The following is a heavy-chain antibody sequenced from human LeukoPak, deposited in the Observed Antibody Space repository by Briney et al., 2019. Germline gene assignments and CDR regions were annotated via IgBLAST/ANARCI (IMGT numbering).Heavy chain of an antibody. CDR1: GYTLTELS. Sequence: ASVKVSCKVSGYTLTELSMHWVRQAPGKGLEWMGGFDPEDGETIYAQKFQGRVTMTEDTSTDTAYMELSSLRSEDTAVYYCATGVTIFGVVTPDDAFDIWGQGTMVTVSS. CDR3: ATGVTIFGVVTPDDAFDI. J-gene: IGHJ3*02. V-gene: IGHV1-24*01. D-gene: IGHD3-3*01. CDR2: FDPEDGET.